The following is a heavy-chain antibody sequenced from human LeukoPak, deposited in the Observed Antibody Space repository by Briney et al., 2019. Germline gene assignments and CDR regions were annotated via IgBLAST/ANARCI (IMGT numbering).Heavy chain of an antibody. CDR1: GGSISSGGYY. J-gene: IGHJ4*02. CDR2: IYYGGST. D-gene: IGHD3-22*01. CDR3: ARVTRSPYYYDSSGQRAYFDY. Sequence: SETLSLTCTVSGGSISSGGYYWSWIRQHPGKGLEWIGYIYYGGSTYYNPSLKSQVTISVDTSKNQFSLKLSSVTAADTAVYYCARVTRSPYYYDSSGQRAYFDYWGQGTLVTVSS. V-gene: IGHV4-31*01.